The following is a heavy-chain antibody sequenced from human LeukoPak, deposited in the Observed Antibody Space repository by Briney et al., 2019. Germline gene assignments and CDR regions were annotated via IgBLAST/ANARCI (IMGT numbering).Heavy chain of an antibody. V-gene: IGHV1-69*01. J-gene: IGHJ4*02. Sequence: SSVKVSCKASGGTFSSYAISLVRQAPGQGLEWMGGIIPILGTANHAQKFQGRVTITADESTSTAYMELSSLRSEDAAVYYCARGGSRMATISVADYWGQGTLVTVSS. CDR2: IIPILGTA. CDR3: ARGGSRMATISVADY. CDR1: GGTFSSYA. D-gene: IGHD5-24*01.